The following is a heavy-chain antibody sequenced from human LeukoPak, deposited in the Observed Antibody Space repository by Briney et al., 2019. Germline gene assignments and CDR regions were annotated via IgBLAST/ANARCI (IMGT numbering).Heavy chain of an antibody. J-gene: IGHJ5*02. CDR1: GFTFKVYA. CDR2: ITGSVGST. D-gene: IGHD2-15*01. CDR3: AKVSDCSGGSCCSGADWLDP. V-gene: IGHV3-23*01. Sequence: GGTLRLSCAASGFTFKVYAMSWVRHAPGERLEWVSAITGSVGSTYYADSVKGRFTISRDNSKNTLYLQMNSLRAEDTAVYYCAKVSDCSGGSCCSGADWLDPWGQGTLVTVSS.